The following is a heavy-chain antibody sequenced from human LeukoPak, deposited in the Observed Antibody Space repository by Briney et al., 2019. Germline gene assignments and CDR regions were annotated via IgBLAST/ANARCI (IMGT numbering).Heavy chain of an antibody. CDR2: VSYDGTNK. V-gene: IGHV3-30-3*01. CDR1: GFPFSSYV. CDR3: ARDLRSAGVGLFIDY. D-gene: IGHD3-22*01. J-gene: IGHJ4*02. Sequence: RTGGSLRLSCAASGFPFSSYVMEWVRQGPGKGLEWVALVSYDGTNKYYADSVKGRFTVSRDNSKNTVDLLMNSLRAEDTAVYYCARDLRSAGVGLFIDYWGQGTLVTVSS.